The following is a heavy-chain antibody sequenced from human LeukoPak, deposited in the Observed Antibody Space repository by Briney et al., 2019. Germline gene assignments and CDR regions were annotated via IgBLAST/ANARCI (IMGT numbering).Heavy chain of an antibody. CDR1: GFTFSSYD. V-gene: IGHV3-30*18. Sequence: GGSLRLSCAASGFTFSSYDMHWVRQAPGKGLEWVAIISYNGSKRYYADSVKGRFTIPRDNSQNTLFLQMSSLRAEDTAVYYSANTVTIFGTDAFDLWGQGTMVTVSS. CDR3: ANTVTIFGTDAFDL. J-gene: IGHJ3*01. CDR2: ISYNGSKR. D-gene: IGHD4-17*01.